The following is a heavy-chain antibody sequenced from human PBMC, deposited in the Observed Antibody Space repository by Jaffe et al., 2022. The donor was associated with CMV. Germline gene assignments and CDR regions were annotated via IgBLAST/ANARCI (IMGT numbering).Heavy chain of an antibody. CDR2: IYYSGST. CDR1: GGSISSSSYY. CDR3: ARQGGLDQTPTNWFDP. V-gene: IGHV4-39*01. D-gene: IGHD6-19*01. J-gene: IGHJ5*02. Sequence: QLQLQESGPGLVKPSETLSLTCTVSGGSISSSSYYWGWIRQPPGKGLEWIGSIYYSGSTYYNPSLKSRVTISVDTSKNQFSLKLSSVTAADTAVYYCARQGGLDQTPTNWFDPWGQGTLVTVSS.